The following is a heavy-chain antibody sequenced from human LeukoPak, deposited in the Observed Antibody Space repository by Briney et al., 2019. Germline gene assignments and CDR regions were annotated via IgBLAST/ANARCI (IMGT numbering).Heavy chain of an antibody. J-gene: IGHJ4*02. D-gene: IGHD1-26*01. CDR2: IYTSGST. CDR1: GGSISSGSYY. CDR3: ARRRQAGGDFDY. Sequence: PSETLSLTCTVSGGSISSGSYYWSWIRQPAGKGLEWIGRIYTSGSTYYNPSLKSRVTISVDTSKNQFSLKLSSVTAADTAVYYCARRRQAGGDFDYWGQGTLVTVSS. V-gene: IGHV4-61*02.